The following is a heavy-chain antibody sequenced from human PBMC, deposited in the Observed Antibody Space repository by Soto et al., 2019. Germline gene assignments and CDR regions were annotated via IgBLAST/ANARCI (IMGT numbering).Heavy chain of an antibody. D-gene: IGHD2-2*01. V-gene: IGHV1-8*01. CDR1: GYTFTSYD. CDR2: MNPNSGNT. J-gene: IGHJ5*02. CDR3: AGATRGGGSDP. Sequence: QVQLVQSGAEVKKPGASVKVSCKASGYTFTSYDINWVRQATGQGLEWMGWMNPNSGNTGYAQKFQGRVTITRTTPLSTAYMELSGRGSEDRAVYYCAGATRGGGSDPRGKGTLVPVP.